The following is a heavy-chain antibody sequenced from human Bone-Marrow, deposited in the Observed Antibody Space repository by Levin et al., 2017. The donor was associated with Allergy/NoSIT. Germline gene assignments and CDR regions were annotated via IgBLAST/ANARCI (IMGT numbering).Heavy chain of an antibody. J-gene: IGHJ6*03. CDR1: GYTFTSYG. Sequence: GESLKISCKASGYTFTSYGITWVRQAPGQGLEWMGWISAYNGNTNYAQKFQDRVTMTTDTSTRTAYMELRSLRSDDTAVYYCARARGVPAAMEGTDNGFWSPYLYYMDVWGKGTTVTVSS. D-gene: IGHD2-2*01. CDR2: ISAYNGNT. V-gene: IGHV1-18*01. CDR3: ARARGVPAAMEGTDNGFWSPYLYYMDV.